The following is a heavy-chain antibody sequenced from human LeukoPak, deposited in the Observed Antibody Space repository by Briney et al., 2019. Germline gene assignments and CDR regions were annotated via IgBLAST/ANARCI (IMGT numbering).Heavy chain of an antibody. CDR2: ISGSGNST. Sequence: PGGSLRLSCAASGLTFSGSAMSWVRQAPGKGLEWVSLISGSGNSTYYADSVKGRFTISRDNSKNTLYLQMNNLRAEDTAVYYCAKVLVLVSANRYYFDYWGQGTLVTVSS. J-gene: IGHJ4*02. CDR1: GLTFSGSA. D-gene: IGHD2-15*01. V-gene: IGHV3-23*01. CDR3: AKVLVLVSANRYYFDY.